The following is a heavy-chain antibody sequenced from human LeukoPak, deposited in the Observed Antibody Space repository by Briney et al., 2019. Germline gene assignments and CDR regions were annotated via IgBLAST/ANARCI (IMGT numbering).Heavy chain of an antibody. CDR3: ASGGTGARKFYSDPFHH. Sequence: GGSLRLSCAASGFTVSSNYMSWVRQAPGKGLEWGSILYSAGATYYADSVKGRFTISRDNSKNTLYLQMKSLRVEDTAVYYCASGGTGARKFYSDPFHHWGQGTLVTVSS. V-gene: IGHV3-53*01. CDR2: LYSAGAT. CDR1: GFTVSSNY. D-gene: IGHD2-15*01. J-gene: IGHJ4*02.